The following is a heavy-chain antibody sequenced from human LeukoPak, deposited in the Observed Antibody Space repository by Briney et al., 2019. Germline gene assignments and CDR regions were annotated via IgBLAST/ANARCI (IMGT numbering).Heavy chain of an antibody. CDR3: AREDGIVGALDY. J-gene: IGHJ4*02. CDR2: ISSNGGST. V-gene: IGHV3-64*01. CDR1: GFTFSSYS. Sequence: GGSLRLSCAASGFTFSSYSMNWVRQAPGKGLEYVSAISSNGGSTYYANSVKGRFTISRDNSKNTLYLQMNSLRAEDTAVYYCAREDGIVGALDYWGQGTLVTVSS. D-gene: IGHD1-26*01.